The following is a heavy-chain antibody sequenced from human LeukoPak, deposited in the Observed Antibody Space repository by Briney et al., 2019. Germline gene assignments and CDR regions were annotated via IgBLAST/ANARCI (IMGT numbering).Heavy chain of an antibody. V-gene: IGHV5-51*01. CDR1: GYSFPNYW. J-gene: IGHJ4*02. D-gene: IGHD5-12*01. Sequence: GESPKISCKVSGYSFPNYWIGWVRQMPGKGLEWLGILYPGDSDTRYSPSFQGQVTISADKSISTAYLQWSSLKASDTAMYYCASRLRERFDSWGQGTLVTVSS. CDR2: LYPGDSDT. CDR3: ASRLRERFDS.